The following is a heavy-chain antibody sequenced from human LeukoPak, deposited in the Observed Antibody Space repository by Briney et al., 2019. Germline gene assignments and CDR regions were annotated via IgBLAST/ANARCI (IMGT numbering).Heavy chain of an antibody. D-gene: IGHD5-12*01. V-gene: IGHV3-7*03. Sequence: GGSLRLSCAASGFTFSTYWMSWVRQAPGLGLEWVANINQDGSDKYYVDSVKGRFTISRDNAKNSLYLQMNSLRAEDTAVYYCARNGYSGYDWDYWGQGTLVTVSS. CDR2: INQDGSDK. CDR3: ARNGYSGYDWDY. J-gene: IGHJ4*02. CDR1: GFTFSTYW.